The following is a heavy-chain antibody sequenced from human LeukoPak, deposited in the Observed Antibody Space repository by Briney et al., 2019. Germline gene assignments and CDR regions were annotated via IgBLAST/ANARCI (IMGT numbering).Heavy chain of an antibody. Sequence: GGSLRLSCAASGFTVSTTYMSWVRQAPGKGLDWVSVIYSGGSTSSADSVKGRFTISRDNPKNTLYLQMNSLRAEDTAVYYCASTSVTTGPYYYYYGMDVWGQGTTVTVSS. CDR2: IYSGGST. V-gene: IGHV3-66*01. J-gene: IGHJ6*02. D-gene: IGHD4-17*01. CDR3: ASTSVTTGPYYYYYGMDV. CDR1: GFTVSTTY.